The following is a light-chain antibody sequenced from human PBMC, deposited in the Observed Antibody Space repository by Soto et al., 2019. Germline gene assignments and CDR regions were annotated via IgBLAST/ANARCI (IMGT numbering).Light chain of an antibody. J-gene: IGKJ3*01. Sequence: EIVLTQSPGTLSLSPGERATLSCRASQSLSSNYLAWYQQRPGQSPRLLVYGASSRATGIPDRISGSGFGTDFALTISRREPEDSAVYYCHQYDNAPFTFGPETRVGIK. CDR1: QSLSSNY. V-gene: IGKV3-20*01. CDR3: HQYDNAPFT. CDR2: GAS.